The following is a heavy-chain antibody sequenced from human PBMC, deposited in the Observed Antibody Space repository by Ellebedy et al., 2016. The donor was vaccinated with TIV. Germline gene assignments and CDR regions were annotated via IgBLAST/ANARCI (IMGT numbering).Heavy chain of an antibody. CDR2: ISGSGGST. CDR3: ALPIRRVLNNAFDI. Sequence: GGSLRLXXAGAGFSFAAYDMHWVRQAPGKGLEWVSGISGSGGSTYYADSVKGRFTISRDNSKNTVYLEINSLRVEDTALYYCALPIRRVLNNAFDIWGQGTMVTVSS. V-gene: IGHV3-23*01. CDR1: GFSFAAYD. D-gene: IGHD2-2*01. J-gene: IGHJ3*02.